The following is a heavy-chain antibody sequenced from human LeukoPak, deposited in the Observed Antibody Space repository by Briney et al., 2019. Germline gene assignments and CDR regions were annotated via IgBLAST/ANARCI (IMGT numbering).Heavy chain of an antibody. CDR3: ARENSGSYYGDY. D-gene: IGHD1-26*01. J-gene: IGHJ4*02. CDR1: GFTFSNYW. Sequence: GGSLRLSCAASGFTFSNYWMTWDRQAPGKGLEWVANIKQDGSEKYYVDSVKGRFTISRDNAKNSLYLQMNSLRAEDTAVYYCARENSGSYYGDYWGQGTLVTVSS. CDR2: IKQDGSEK. V-gene: IGHV3-7*01.